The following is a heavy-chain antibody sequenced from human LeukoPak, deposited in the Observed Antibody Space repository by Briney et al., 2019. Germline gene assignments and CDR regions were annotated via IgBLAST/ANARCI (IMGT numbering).Heavy chain of an antibody. Sequence: SETLSLTCTVSGGSITSYYWSWIRQPPGKGLEWIGYISYSGSTNYNPSLKSRVTIFVDTSNNQFSLKLTSLTAAGTAVYYCARHAPGSGYYHFDSWGQGTLVTVSS. V-gene: IGHV4-59*08. CDR2: ISYSGST. J-gene: IGHJ4*02. D-gene: IGHD3-22*01. CDR1: GGSITSYY. CDR3: ARHAPGSGYYHFDS.